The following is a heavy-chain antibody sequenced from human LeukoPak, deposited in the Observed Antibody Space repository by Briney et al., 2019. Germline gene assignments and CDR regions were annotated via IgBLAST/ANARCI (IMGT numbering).Heavy chain of an antibody. D-gene: IGHD6-13*01. J-gene: IGHJ4*02. Sequence: GGSLRLSCAASGFTFGTYAMGWVRQPPGKGLEWVSGISWSSINIGYADSVKGRFTISRDNAKNSLYLQMSSLRAEDTAVYYCARAIAAAVFDYWGQETLVTVSS. V-gene: IGHV3-9*01. CDR1: GFTFGTYA. CDR2: ISWSSINI. CDR3: ARAIAAAVFDY.